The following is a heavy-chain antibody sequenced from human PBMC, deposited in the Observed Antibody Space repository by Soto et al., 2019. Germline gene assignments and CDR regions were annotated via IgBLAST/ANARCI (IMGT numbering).Heavy chain of an antibody. CDR3: ARERAYCTSTTCYRKHGLDV. J-gene: IGHJ6*02. D-gene: IGHD2-2*01. V-gene: IGHV4-34*01. Sequence: SETLSLTWVVNGGAFSCHCWSWMRQSPGKGLEWIGEINQSGTTNYNPSLRSRVTISADTSKKQFALKLNSVTAADTAVYYCARERAYCTSTTCYRKHGLDVWGQGTTVTVSS. CDR1: GGAFSCHC. CDR2: INQSGTT.